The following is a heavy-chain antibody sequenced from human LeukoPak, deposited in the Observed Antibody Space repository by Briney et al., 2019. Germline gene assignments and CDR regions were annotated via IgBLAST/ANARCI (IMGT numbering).Heavy chain of an antibody. J-gene: IGHJ4*02. Sequence: SETLSLTCTVSGGSISSYYWSWIRKPPGKGLEWVWYIYYSGSTNYNPSLKSRVTISVDTSKNQFSLKLSSVTAADTAVYYCARGRDYYGSGSPLDYWGQGTLVTVSS. V-gene: IGHV4-59*01. CDR1: GGSISSYY. CDR3: ARGRDYYGSGSPLDY. CDR2: IYYSGST. D-gene: IGHD3-10*01.